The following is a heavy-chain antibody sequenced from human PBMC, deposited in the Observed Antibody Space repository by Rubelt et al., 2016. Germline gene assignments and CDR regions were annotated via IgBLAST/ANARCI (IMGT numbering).Heavy chain of an antibody. CDR2: IYYSGST. J-gene: IGHJ4*02. D-gene: IGHD3-22*01. CDR1: GGSISSYY. Sequence: QVQLQESGPGLVKSSETLSLTCTVSGGSISSYYWSWIRQPPGKGLEWIGYIYYSGSTNYNPSPKSRVTISVDSSKNQFSRKRTSVTAADTAVYYCARGYYYDSSGYYHFDYWGQGTLVTVSS. CDR3: ARGYYYDSSGYYHFDY. V-gene: IGHV4-59*12.